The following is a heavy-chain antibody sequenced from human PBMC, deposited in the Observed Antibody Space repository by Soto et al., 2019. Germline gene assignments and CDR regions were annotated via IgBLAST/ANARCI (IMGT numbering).Heavy chain of an antibody. V-gene: IGHV6-1*01. CDR1: GDSVSSNRAT. CDR3: VRLIGNSLLDS. Sequence: SQTLSLTCAISGDSVSSNRATWNWFRQSPSRGLEWLGRTYYRSKWYHDYAVSLNSRVTINPDTSKNQFSLHLNSVTPEDTAVYYCVRLIGNSLLDSWGQGTLVTVSS. CDR2: TYYRSKWYH. D-gene: IGHD2-8*01. J-gene: IGHJ5*01.